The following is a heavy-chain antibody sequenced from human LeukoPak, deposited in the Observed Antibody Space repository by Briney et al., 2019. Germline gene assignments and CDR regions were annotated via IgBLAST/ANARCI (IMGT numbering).Heavy chain of an antibody. D-gene: IGHD2-21*01. J-gene: IGHJ4*02. CDR3: ARCGGDCYSVKH. CDR1: GFTFSSYS. CDR2: ISSSSYI. Sequence: GGSLRLSCAASGFTFSSYSMNWVRQAPGKGLEWVSSISSSSYIYYADSVKGRFTISRDNAKNSLYLQMNSLGAEDTAVYYCARCGGDCYSVKHWGQGTLVTVSS. V-gene: IGHV3-21*01.